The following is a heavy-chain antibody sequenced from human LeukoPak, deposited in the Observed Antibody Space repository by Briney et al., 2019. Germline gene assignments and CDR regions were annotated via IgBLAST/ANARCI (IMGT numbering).Heavy chain of an antibody. J-gene: IGHJ4*02. CDR1: GFTFSSHV. CDR2: TNEAGGDK. D-gene: IGHD1-1*01. Sequence: GGSLRLSCAASGFTFSSHVMHWVRQAPGKGLECVASTNEAGGDKYYVDSVKGRFTISRDNSKNSLSLQMNSLTAEDTAIYYCAIATTGRGAFGSWGQGTLVTVSS. V-gene: IGHV3-7*01. CDR3: AIATTGRGAFGS.